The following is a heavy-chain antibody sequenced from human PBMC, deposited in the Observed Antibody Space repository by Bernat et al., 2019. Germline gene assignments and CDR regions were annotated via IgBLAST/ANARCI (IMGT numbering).Heavy chain of an antibody. CDR1: GGSISSGDYY. V-gene: IGHV4-30-4*01. Sequence: QVQLQESGPGLVKPSQTLSLTCTVSGGSISSGDYYWSWIRQPPGKGLEWIGYIYYSGSTYYNPSLKSRVTISVDTSKNQFSLKLSSVTAADTAVYYCARVGPLGYCSSTSCPVFDYWGQGTLVTVSS. D-gene: IGHD2-2*01. J-gene: IGHJ4*02. CDR3: ARVGPLGYCSSTSCPVFDY. CDR2: IYYSGST.